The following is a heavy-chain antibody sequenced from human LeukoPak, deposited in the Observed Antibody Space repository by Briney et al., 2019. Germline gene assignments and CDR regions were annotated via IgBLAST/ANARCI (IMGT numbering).Heavy chain of an antibody. Sequence: ASVKVSCKASGDTFTAYYIHWVRQAPGQGLEWMGQIDPNSDGTKYAQKFQGRVTMTRDTSISTAYMQVSRLRSDDTAVYYCATWRGSFYDYWGQGTLVTVSS. CDR1: GDTFTAYY. J-gene: IGHJ4*02. D-gene: IGHD2/OR15-2a*01. CDR2: IDPNSDGT. CDR3: ATWRGSFYDY. V-gene: IGHV1-2*06.